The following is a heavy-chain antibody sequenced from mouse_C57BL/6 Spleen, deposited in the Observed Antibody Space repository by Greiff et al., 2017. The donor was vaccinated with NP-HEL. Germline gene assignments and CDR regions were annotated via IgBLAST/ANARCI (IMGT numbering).Heavy chain of an antibody. J-gene: IGHJ4*01. Sequence: VQLQQPGTELVKPGASVKLSCKASGYTFTSSWLPCLNHRPVHGLEWIGNINPSNGGTNYNEKFKSKATLTVDKSSSTAYMQLSSLTSEDSAVYYCARYHYDYFYYAMDYWGQGTSVTVSS. CDR2: INPSNGGT. CDR3: ARYHYDYFYYAMDY. D-gene: IGHD2-4*01. CDR1: GYTFTSSW. V-gene: IGHV1-53*01.